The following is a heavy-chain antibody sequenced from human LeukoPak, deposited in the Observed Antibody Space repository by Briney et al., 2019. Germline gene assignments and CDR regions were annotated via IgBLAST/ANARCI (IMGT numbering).Heavy chain of an antibody. Sequence: ASVKVSFTGTGYTFTNYSFSWVRQAPGQGLEWMGWISAYNGNTNYAQKLQGRVTMTTDTSTSTAYMELRSLRSDDTAVYYCARDFDFSTTFGYWGQGTLVTVSS. CDR1: GYTFTNYS. D-gene: IGHD4-11*01. CDR3: ARDFDFSTTFGY. J-gene: IGHJ4*02. V-gene: IGHV1-18*01. CDR2: ISAYNGNT.